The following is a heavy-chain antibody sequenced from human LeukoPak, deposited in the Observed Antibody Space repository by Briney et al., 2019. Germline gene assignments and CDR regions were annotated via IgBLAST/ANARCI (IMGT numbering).Heavy chain of an antibody. CDR2: IKEDGSIK. V-gene: IGHV3-7*01. CDR3: AKASQTEHYYYYYGMDV. CDR1: RFSLGTFW. J-gene: IGHJ6*02. D-gene: IGHD1-1*01. Sequence: PGGSLRLSCATSRFSLGTFWMSWVRQAPGKGLEWVANIKEDGSIKDYVDSVKGRFTVSRDNAENSLYLQMNSLRAEDTAVYYCAKASQTEHYYYYYGMDVWGQGTTVTVSS.